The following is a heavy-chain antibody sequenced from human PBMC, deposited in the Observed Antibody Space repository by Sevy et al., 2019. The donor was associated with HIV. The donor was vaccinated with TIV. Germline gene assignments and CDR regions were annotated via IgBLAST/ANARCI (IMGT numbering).Heavy chain of an antibody. D-gene: IGHD3-22*01. V-gene: IGHV3-23*01. Sequence: GGSLRLSCAASGFTFNTHAMSWVRQAPGKGLEWVSLISGPGISTYYADSVKGRFTISRDNSKNTLYLQMNNLRDDDTAVNYCAKALNPALESMIEVVLRTLKGLDVWGQGTTVTVSS. J-gene: IGHJ3*01. CDR1: GFTFNTHA. CDR3: AKALNPALESMIEVVLRTLKGLDV. CDR2: ISGPGIST.